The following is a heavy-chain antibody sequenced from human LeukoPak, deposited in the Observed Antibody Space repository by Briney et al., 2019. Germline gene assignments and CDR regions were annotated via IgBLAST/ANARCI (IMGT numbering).Heavy chain of an antibody. D-gene: IGHD5-18*01. Sequence: GGSLRLSCAASGFTFSSFSMNWVRQAPGKGLEWLSYISSTSSAISYADSLKGRFHISRDNAKNSLYLQMNSLRAEDTAVYYCARVIASYGDSAYWGQGTLVTVSS. CDR2: ISSTSSAI. CDR3: ARVIASYGDSAY. J-gene: IGHJ4*02. V-gene: IGHV3-48*04. CDR1: GFTFSSFS.